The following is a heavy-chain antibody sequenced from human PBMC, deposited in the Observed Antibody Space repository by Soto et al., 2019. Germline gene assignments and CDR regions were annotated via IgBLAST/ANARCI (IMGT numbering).Heavy chain of an antibody. CDR2: ISYDGSNK. CDR1: GFTFSSYA. Sequence: QVQLVESGGGVVQPGRSLRLSCAASGFTFSSYAMHWVRQAPGKGLEWVAVISYDGSNKYYADSVKGRFTISRDNSKNTLDLQMNSLRAEDTAVYYCARDGFSTDYFDYWGQGTLVTVSS. V-gene: IGHV3-30-3*01. D-gene: IGHD3-10*01. CDR3: ARDGFSTDYFDY. J-gene: IGHJ4*02.